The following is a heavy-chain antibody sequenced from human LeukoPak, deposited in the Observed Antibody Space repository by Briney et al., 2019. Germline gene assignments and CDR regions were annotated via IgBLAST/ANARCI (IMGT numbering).Heavy chain of an antibody. CDR3: SRESGAFCPFGY. CDR1: GGSISSYY. CDR2: IYTSGNT. D-gene: IGHD1-26*01. Sequence: SETLSLTCTVAGGSISSYYWSWIRQPAGKGLEWIGHIYTSGNTNYSPSLKSRVTMSLDGSRNQLSLTLTSVTAADTAIYYCSRESGAFCPFGYWGQGTLVIV. V-gene: IGHV4-4*07. J-gene: IGHJ4*02.